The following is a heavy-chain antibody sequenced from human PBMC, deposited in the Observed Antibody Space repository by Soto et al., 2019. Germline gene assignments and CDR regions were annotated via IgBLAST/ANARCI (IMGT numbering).Heavy chain of an antibody. D-gene: IGHD3-10*01. Sequence: QAGGSLRLSCAASGFTVSSNYMSWVRQAPGKGLEWVSVIYSGGSTYYADSVKGRFTISRDNSKNTLYLQMNSLRAEDTAVYYCATWGGEYYYYYGMDVWGQGTTVTVSS. CDR3: ATWGGEYYYYYGMDV. CDR2: IYSGGST. J-gene: IGHJ6*02. V-gene: IGHV3-53*01. CDR1: GFTVSSNY.